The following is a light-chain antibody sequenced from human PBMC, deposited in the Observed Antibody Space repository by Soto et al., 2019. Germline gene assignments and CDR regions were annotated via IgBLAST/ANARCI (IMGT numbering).Light chain of an antibody. CDR3: FSKISGFVYG. V-gene: IGLV2-14*01. Sequence: QSALAQPASVSGSFGQSITISCSGPNTDLGVYGYVSWYQHQPGKAPKLFIYDVNNRPSGISDRFSGSKSGDTASLTISGLQAEDEADYFCFSKISGFVYGFGTGTKVTVL. CDR2: DVN. J-gene: IGLJ1*01. CDR1: NTDLGVYGY.